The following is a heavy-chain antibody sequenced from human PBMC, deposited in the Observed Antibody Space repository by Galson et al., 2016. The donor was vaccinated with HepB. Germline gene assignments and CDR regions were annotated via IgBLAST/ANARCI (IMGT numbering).Heavy chain of an antibody. V-gene: IGHV3-15*01. CDR3: STAVTTGY. D-gene: IGHD4-17*01. CDR1: GFTFSNAW. J-gene: IGHJ4*02. Sequence: SLRLSCAASGFTFSNAWMNWVRQDPGKGLEWVSRIKSKTDGGTTDYAAPVKGRFTISRDDSKNTLYLEMNSLKIEDTAVYYCSTAVTTGYWGQGTLVTVSS. CDR2: IKSKTDGGTT.